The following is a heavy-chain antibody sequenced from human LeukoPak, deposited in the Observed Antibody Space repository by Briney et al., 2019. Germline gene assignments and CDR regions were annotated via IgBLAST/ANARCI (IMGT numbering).Heavy chain of an antibody. CDR1: GYPFTTYK. Sequence: GASVKVSCKTSGYPFTTYKINWVRQAAGQGLEWMGWVHPDTGYADYAQKFQGRVTMTSDTSISTAYMELSSLRSEDTAVYYCARGGYYGSGSYYYYYYYMDVWGKGTTVTVSS. CDR2: VHPDTGYA. CDR3: ARGGYYGSGSYYYYYYYMDV. D-gene: IGHD3-10*01. J-gene: IGHJ6*03. V-gene: IGHV1-8*01.